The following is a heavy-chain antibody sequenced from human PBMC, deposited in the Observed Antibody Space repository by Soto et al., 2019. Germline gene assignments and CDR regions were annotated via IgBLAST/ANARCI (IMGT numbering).Heavy chain of an antibody. CDR3: ARRERYYGYTGWLEQ. CDR2: VYYNENT. V-gene: IGHV4-39*01. D-gene: IGHD3-16*01. Sequence: SETLSLTCSFSVCAIISFTYYLCFIRQPPGKGLELIGTVYYNENTYYNPSLKSRVTITVDTAKNQFSLNLRSVTAADTAMYFCARRERYYGYTGWLEQWGPGTMVTVSS. CDR1: VCAIISFTYY. J-gene: IGHJ4*02.